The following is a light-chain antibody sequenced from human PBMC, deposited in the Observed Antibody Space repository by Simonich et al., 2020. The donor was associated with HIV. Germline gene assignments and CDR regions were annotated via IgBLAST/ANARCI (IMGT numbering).Light chain of an antibody. CDR3: QQYYSTPFT. J-gene: IGKJ3*01. V-gene: IGKV4-1*01. CDR1: QSVLYSSNNKNN. Sequence: DIVMTQSPDSLAVSLGERATINCKSSQSVLYSSNNKNNLAWYQQKPGQPPKLLIYWAATRGSGVPDRFSVSGSGTDFTLTISSLQAEDVAVYYCQQYYSTPFTFGPGTKVDIK. CDR2: WAA.